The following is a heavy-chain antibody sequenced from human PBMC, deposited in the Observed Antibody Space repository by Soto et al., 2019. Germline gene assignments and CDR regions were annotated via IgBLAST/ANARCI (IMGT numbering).Heavy chain of an antibody. V-gene: IGHV4-39*01. CDR2: IYYSGST. D-gene: IGHD3-9*01. J-gene: IGHJ4*02. Sequence: KSSETLSLTCTVSGGSISSSSYYWGWIRQPPGKGLEWIGSIYYSGSTYYNPSLKSRVTISVDTSKNQFSLKLSSVTAADTAVYYCARHIRDILTGYCFDYWGQGTLVTVSS. CDR1: GGSISSSSYY. CDR3: ARHIRDILTGYCFDY.